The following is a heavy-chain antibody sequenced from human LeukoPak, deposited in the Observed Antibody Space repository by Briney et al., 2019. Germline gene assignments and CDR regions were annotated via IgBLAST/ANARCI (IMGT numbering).Heavy chain of an antibody. V-gene: IGHV3-30-3*01. CDR3: ARGSEYNSGSYSQAKDWFDP. CDR2: ISYDGSNK. CDR1: GFTFSSYA. J-gene: IGHJ5*02. Sequence: GGSLRLSCAASGFTFSSYAMHWVRQAPGKGLEGVAVISYDGSNKYYADSVKGRFTISRDNSKNTLYLQMNSLRAEDTAVYYCARGSEYNSGSYSQAKDWFDPWGQGTLVTVSS. D-gene: IGHD1-26*01.